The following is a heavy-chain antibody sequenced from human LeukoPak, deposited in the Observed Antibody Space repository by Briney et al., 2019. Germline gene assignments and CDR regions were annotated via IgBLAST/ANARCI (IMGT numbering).Heavy chain of an antibody. CDR2: ISYDGSNK. D-gene: IGHD3-3*01. CDR1: GFTFSSYA. CDR3: AKNFWSDKYYYYYMDV. Sequence: QTGGSLRLSCAASGFTFSSYAMHWVRQAPGKGLEWVAVISYDGSNKYYADSVKGRFTISRDNSKNTLYLQMNSLRAEDTAVYYCAKNFWSDKYYYYYMDVWGKGTTVTVSS. J-gene: IGHJ6*03. V-gene: IGHV3-30-3*02.